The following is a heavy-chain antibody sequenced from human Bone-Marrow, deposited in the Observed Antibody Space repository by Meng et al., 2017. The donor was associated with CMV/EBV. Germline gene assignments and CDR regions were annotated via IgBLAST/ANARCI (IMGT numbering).Heavy chain of an antibody. D-gene: IGHD2-15*01. Sequence: GGSLRLSCAASGFTFSSYGMHWVRQAPGKGLEWVAFIRYDGSNKYYADSVKGRFTISRDNAKNSLYLQMNSLRAEDTAVYYCAREVVVVAATAYYYYGMDVWGQGTTVTVSS. J-gene: IGHJ6*02. CDR1: GFTFSSYG. V-gene: IGHV3-30*02. CDR2: IRYDGSNK. CDR3: AREVVVVAATAYYYYGMDV.